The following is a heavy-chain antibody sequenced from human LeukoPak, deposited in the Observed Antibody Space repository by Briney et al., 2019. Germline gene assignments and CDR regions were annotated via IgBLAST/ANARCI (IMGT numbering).Heavy chain of an antibody. CDR1: GASTTSYY. J-gene: IGHJ4*02. CDR3: ARDTRSYDTSGYYYFDY. Sequence: WETLSLTCSVSGASTTSYYWNWIRQAPGKGLEWIGYIYSDGTTSYSPSLRSRVTISIDASRNQFSLKLSSVTAADAAVYYCARDTRSYDTSGYYYFDYWGQGALVTVSS. V-gene: IGHV4-59*01. CDR2: IYSDGTT. D-gene: IGHD3-22*01.